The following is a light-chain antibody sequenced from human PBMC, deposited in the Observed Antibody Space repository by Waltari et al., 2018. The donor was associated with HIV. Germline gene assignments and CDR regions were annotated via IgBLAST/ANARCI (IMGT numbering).Light chain of an antibody. Sequence: QSALTQPRSVSGSPGQSVTISCTGTSSDVVGYNYVSWYQQNPGKAPKFIIYYVTTRPSGVPDRFSGSKSGNTASLTISGLQAEDEADYYCCSYAGNYPVLFGGGTKLTVL. V-gene: IGLV2-11*01. J-gene: IGLJ3*02. CDR2: YVT. CDR3: CSYAGNYPVL. CDR1: SSDVVGYNY.